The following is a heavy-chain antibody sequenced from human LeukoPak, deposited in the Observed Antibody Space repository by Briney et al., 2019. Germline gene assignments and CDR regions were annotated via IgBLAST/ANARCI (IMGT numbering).Heavy chain of an antibody. CDR1: GYSFTSYW. Sequence: GESLKISCKGSGYSFTSYWIGWVRQMPGKGLEWMGIIYPGDSNTRYSPSFQGRVTISADKSISTAYLQWSSLKASDTAVYYCARGINSNWPKFDYWGQGTLVTVSS. J-gene: IGHJ4*02. D-gene: IGHD4-11*01. CDR3: ARGINSNWPKFDY. V-gene: IGHV5-51*01. CDR2: IYPGDSNT.